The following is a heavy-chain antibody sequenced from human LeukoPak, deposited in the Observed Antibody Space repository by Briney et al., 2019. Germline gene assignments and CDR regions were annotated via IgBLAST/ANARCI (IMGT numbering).Heavy chain of an antibody. V-gene: IGHV3-9*01. CDR3: AKTSRGTESLDY. Sequence: GGSLRLSCAASGFTFDDYAMHWVRQAPGKGLEWVSGISWNSGSIGYADSVKGRFTIPRDNAKNSLYLQMNSLRAEDTALYYCAKTSRGTESLDYWGQGTLVTVSS. CDR2: ISWNSGSI. J-gene: IGHJ4*02. CDR1: GFTFDDYA. D-gene: IGHD1-1*01.